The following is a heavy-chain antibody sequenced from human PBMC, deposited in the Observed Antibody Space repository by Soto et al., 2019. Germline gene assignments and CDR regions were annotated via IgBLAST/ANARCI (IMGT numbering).Heavy chain of an antibody. D-gene: IGHD3-10*01. Sequence: QVQLVESGGGVVQPGRSLRLSCAASGFTFSNYIMHWVRQAPGKWLEWVAMILHDGNNKYYADSVKGRFTISRDNSKNTLYLQMHSLRTEDTAIYYCARDDEDGSYCDLGYWGQGTLVTVSS. CDR3: ARDDEDGSYCDLGY. V-gene: IGHV3-30-3*01. J-gene: IGHJ4*02. CDR1: GFTFSNYI. CDR2: ILHDGNNK.